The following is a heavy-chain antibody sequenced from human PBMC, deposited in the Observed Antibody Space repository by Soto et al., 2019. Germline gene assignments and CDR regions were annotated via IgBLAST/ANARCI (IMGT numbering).Heavy chain of an antibody. Sequence: EVQLVESGGRLVKPGGSLRLSCAASGFTFSSYSMNWVRQAPGKGLEWVSSISSSSSYIYYADSVKGRFTISRDNAKNSLYLQMNSLRAEDTAVYYCARRYCSSTSCYTGDRYYYYGMDVWGQGTTVTVSS. CDR2: ISSSSSYI. J-gene: IGHJ6*02. V-gene: IGHV3-21*01. D-gene: IGHD2-2*02. CDR1: GFTFSSYS. CDR3: ARRYCSSTSCYTGDRYYYYGMDV.